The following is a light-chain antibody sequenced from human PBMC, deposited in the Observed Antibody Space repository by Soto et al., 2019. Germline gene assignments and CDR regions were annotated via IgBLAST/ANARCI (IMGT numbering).Light chain of an antibody. Sequence: EIVMTQSPATLSVSPGERATLSCRASQIVGTNLAWYQRKPGQAPRLLIYDASTRATGVPARFSGSGSGTEFTFTISSLQSEDFAVYYCQQYNNWPPWTFGQGTKVEIK. CDR3: QQYNNWPPWT. CDR1: QIVGTN. V-gene: IGKV3-15*01. CDR2: DAS. J-gene: IGKJ1*01.